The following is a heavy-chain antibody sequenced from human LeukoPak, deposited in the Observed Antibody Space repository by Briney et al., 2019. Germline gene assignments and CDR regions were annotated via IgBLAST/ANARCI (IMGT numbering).Heavy chain of an antibody. CDR1: GGTFSSYA. D-gene: IGHD3-9*01. J-gene: IGHJ5*02. CDR3: ARAKYYDILTGPNWFDP. V-gene: IGHV1-69*13. CDR2: IIPIFGTA. Sequence: ASVKVSCKASGGTFSSYAISWVRQAPGQGLEWMGGIIPIFGTANYAQKFQGRVTITADESTSTAYMELSSLRSEDTAVYYCARAKYYDILTGPNWFDPWGQGTLVTVSS.